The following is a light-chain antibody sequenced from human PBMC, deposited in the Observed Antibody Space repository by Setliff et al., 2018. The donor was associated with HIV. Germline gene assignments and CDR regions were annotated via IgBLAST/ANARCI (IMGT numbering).Light chain of an antibody. CDR1: SSDIGRYNL. V-gene: IGLV2-23*02. CDR2: QAT. Sequence: QSALAQPASVSGSPGLSITISCTGTSSDIGRYNLVSWYQQYPGKAPKLMIYQATKRPSGVSNRFSGSKSGNTASLTISGLQAEDEADYYCCSNTGSNTVVFGSGTKVTVL. CDR3: CSNTGSNTVV. J-gene: IGLJ1*01.